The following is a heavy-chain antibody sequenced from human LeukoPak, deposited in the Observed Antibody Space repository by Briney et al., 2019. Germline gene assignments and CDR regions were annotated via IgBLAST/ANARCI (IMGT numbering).Heavy chain of an antibody. D-gene: IGHD6-19*01. CDR3: ASFGGEQWRTY. V-gene: IGHV3-21*01. J-gene: IGHJ4*02. CDR1: GFTFSSYS. CDR2: ISSSSSYI. Sequence: GGSLRLSCAASGFTFSSYSMNWVRQAPGKGLEWVSSISSSSSYIYYADSMKGRFTISRDNAKNSLYLQMNSLRAEDTAVYYCASFGGEQWRTYWGQGTLVTVSS.